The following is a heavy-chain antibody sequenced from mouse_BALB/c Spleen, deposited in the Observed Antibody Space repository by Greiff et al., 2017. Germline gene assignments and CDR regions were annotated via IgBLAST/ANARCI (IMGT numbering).Heavy chain of an antibody. CDR2: ISDGGSYT. Sequence: EVQGVESGGGLVKPGGSLKLSCAASGFTFSDYYMYWVRQTPEKRLEWVATISDGGSYTYYPDSVKGRFTISRDNAKNNLYLQMSSLTSEDTAVYYCAPSYYGNSRFAYWGQGTLVTVSA. CDR1: GFTFSDYY. V-gene: IGHV5-4*02. CDR3: APSYYGNSRFAY. J-gene: IGHJ3*01. D-gene: IGHD2-10*01.